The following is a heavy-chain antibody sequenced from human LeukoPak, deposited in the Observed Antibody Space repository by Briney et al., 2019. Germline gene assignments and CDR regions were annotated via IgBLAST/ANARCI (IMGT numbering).Heavy chain of an antibody. D-gene: IGHD2-15*01. CDR3: ARDYPNDCSGRTCPSPFDY. V-gene: IGHV3-21*01. CDR1: GFTFSRYS. CDR2: ITFSNSI. J-gene: IGHJ4*02. Sequence: PGGSLRLSCAASGFTFSRYSMAWVRQAPGKGLEWVSSITFSNSISYADSVRGRFTISRANAWNSLYLQMNSLRVADTAIYYCARDYPNDCSGRTCPSPFDYWGQGIQVTVSP.